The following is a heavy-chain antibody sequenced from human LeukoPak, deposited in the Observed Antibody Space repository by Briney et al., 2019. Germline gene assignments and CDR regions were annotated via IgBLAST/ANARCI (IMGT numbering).Heavy chain of an antibody. Sequence: GGSLRLSCAASGFTFSDYGMHWVRQAPGKGLEWVAVISYDGSNKYSADSVKGRFTISRDNAKNSVSLQMNSLRAEDTAVYYCARIFRYQLVDYYALDVWGQGTTVTVSS. CDR2: ISYDGSNK. CDR3: ARIFRYQLVDYYALDV. J-gene: IGHJ6*02. D-gene: IGHD2-2*01. CDR1: GFTFSDYG. V-gene: IGHV3-30*03.